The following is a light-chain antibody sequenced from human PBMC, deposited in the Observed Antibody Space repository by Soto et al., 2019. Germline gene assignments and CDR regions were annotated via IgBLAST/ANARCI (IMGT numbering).Light chain of an antibody. CDR1: SSDVGSYNL. CDR3: CSYAGSSTSVV. CDR2: EGS. J-gene: IGLJ2*01. V-gene: IGLV2-23*01. Sequence: QSVLTQPASVSGSPGQSITISCTGTSSDVGSYNLVSWYQQHPGKAPKLVIYEGSKRPSGVSNCFSGSKSGNTASLTISGLQAEDEADYYCCSYAGSSTSVVFGGGTKLTVL.